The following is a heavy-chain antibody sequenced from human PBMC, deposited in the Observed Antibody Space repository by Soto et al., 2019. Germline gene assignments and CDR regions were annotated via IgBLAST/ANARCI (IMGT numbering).Heavy chain of an antibody. V-gene: IGHV1-69*19. D-gene: IGHD3-10*01. CDR3: AREVQVHTPAFVY. Sequence: QVQLVQSGAEMQKPGSSVKVSCQSSGGTFNTYAMNWVRQAPGQGPEWMGDISPMFGAANYAPKFQGRVTNTADEATGTSYMQLSSLMSEDTALYFCAREVQVHTPAFVYWGQGTLVTVSS. CDR1: GGTFNTYA. CDR2: ISPMFGAA. J-gene: IGHJ4*02.